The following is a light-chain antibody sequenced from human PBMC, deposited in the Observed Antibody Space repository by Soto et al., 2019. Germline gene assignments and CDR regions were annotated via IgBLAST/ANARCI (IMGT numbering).Light chain of an antibody. V-gene: IGKV3-15*01. CDR1: QSFGGN. CDR2: GAS. CDR3: QQYNNWPRT. Sequence: EIVMTQSPGTLSVTPGETVTLSCRASQSFGGNLAWFQQKPGQAPRLLIYGASTRATGIPARFSGSGSGTEFTLTISSLQSEDFAVYYCQQYNNWPRTFGRGTKVDLK. J-gene: IGKJ1*01.